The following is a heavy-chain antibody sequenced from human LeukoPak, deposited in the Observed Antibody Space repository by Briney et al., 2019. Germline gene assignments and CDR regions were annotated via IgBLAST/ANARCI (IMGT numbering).Heavy chain of an antibody. CDR3: VQSDDILTGYYY. J-gene: IGHJ4*02. CDR2: INHSGST. D-gene: IGHD3-9*01. Sequence: PSETLSLTCAVYGGSFSGYYWSWIRQPPGKGLEWIGEINHSGSTNYSPSLKSRVTISVDTSKNQFSLKLSSVTAADTAVYYCVQSDDILTGYYYWGQGTLVTVSS. V-gene: IGHV4-34*01. CDR1: GGSFSGYY.